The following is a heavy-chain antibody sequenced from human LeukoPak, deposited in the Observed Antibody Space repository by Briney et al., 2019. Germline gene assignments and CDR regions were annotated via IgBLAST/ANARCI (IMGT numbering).Heavy chain of an antibody. CDR2: ISGSGDST. J-gene: IGHJ4*02. CDR1: GFTFSNAW. V-gene: IGHV3-23*01. Sequence: GGSLRLSCAASGFTFSNAWMSWVRQAPGEGLEWVSVISGSGDSTYYADSVKGRFTISRDNSKNTVYLQMNNLRAEDTAIYFCAKARYYYDSSGYHALYYFDYWGQGALVTVSS. D-gene: IGHD3-22*01. CDR3: AKARYYYDSSGYHALYYFDY.